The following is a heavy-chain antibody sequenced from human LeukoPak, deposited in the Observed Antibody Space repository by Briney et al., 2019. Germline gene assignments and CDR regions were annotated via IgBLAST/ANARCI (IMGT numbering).Heavy chain of an antibody. CDR3: AMSYTMVRGVAMFDY. D-gene: IGHD3-10*01. CDR2: IYPGDSDT. Sequence: GESLKISCKGSGYSFTTYWIGWVRQMPGKGLEWMGIIYPGDSDTRYSPSFQGQVTISADKSLSTAYLQWSSLKASDTAMYYCAMSYTMVRGVAMFDYWGQGTLVTVSS. CDR1: GYSFTTYW. V-gene: IGHV5-51*01. J-gene: IGHJ4*02.